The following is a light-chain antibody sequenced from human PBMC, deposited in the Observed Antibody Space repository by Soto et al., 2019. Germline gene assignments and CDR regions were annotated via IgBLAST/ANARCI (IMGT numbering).Light chain of an antibody. Sequence: EVVMTQSPVTLSVSPGERATLSCRASQSITTNLAWYQQKPGQAPRLLIYGASTRATGVPDRFSGSGAGTQFTLTISSLQSEDFALYYCQQYNDWPPKRTFGQGTWVDFK. CDR3: QQYNDWPPKRT. CDR1: QSITTN. J-gene: IGKJ1*01. V-gene: IGKV3-15*01. CDR2: GAS.